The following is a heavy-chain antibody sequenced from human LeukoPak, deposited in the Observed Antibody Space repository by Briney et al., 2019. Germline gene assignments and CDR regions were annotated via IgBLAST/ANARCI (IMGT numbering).Heavy chain of an antibody. CDR2: INNSGST. V-gene: IGHV4-39*07. Sequence: SETLSLTCTVSGGSIRSVSYYWSWIRQPPGKGLEWIGEINNSGSTTHNPSLKSRVTISVDTSKNQFSLKLSSVTAADTAVYYCARVRGTPLRVDLWGRGTLVTVSS. CDR3: ARVRGTPLRVDL. CDR1: GGSIRSVSYY. J-gene: IGHJ2*01. D-gene: IGHD3-10*01.